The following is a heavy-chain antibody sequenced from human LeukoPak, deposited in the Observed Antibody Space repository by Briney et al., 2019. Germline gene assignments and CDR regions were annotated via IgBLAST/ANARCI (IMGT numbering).Heavy chain of an antibody. CDR1: GFTFSNAW. D-gene: IGHD2-15*01. Sequence: GGSLRLSCAASGFTFSNAWMSWVRQAPGKGLEWVGRIKSKTDGGTTDYAAPVKGRFTISRDDSKNTLYLQMNSLKTEDTAVYYCTTGVVVVVVAATVDYWGQGTLVTVSS. CDR3: TTGVVVVVVAATVDY. CDR2: IKSKTDGGTT. V-gene: IGHV3-15*01. J-gene: IGHJ4*02.